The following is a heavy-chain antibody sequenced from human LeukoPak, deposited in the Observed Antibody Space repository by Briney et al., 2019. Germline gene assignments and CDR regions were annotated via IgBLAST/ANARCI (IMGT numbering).Heavy chain of an antibody. D-gene: IGHD6-19*01. J-gene: IGHJ5*02. CDR1: GYTFTSYD. V-gene: IGHV1-8*01. CDR2: MNPNSGNT. CDR3: ARRRRMSSGWYGNWFDP. Sequence: GASVKVSSKASGYTFTSYDINWVRQATGQGLEWMGWMNPNSGNTGYAQKFQGRVTMTRNTSISTAYMELSSLRSEDTAVYYCARRRRMSSGWYGNWFDPWGQGTLVTVSS.